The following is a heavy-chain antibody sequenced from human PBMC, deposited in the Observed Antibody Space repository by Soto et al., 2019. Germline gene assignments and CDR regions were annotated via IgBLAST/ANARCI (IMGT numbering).Heavy chain of an antibody. CDR3: ARHLREFGPYYYDSSGYHYGMDV. CDR2: IYPGDSDT. J-gene: IGHJ6*02. V-gene: IGHV5-51*01. D-gene: IGHD3-22*01. CDR1: GYSFTSYW. Sequence: PGESLKISCKGSGYSFTSYWIVWVRQMPGKGLEWMGIIYPGDSDTRYSPSFQGQVTISADKSISTAYLQWSSLKASDTAMYYCARHLREFGPYYYDSSGYHYGMDVWGQGTTVTVSS.